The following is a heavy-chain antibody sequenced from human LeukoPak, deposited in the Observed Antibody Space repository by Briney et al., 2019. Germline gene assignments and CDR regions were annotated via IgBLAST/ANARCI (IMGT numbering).Heavy chain of an antibody. V-gene: IGHV1-2*02. Sequence: ASVKVSCKASGYTFTGYYMHWVRQAPGQGLEWMGWINPNSGGTNYAQKFQGRVTMTRDTSIITAYMELSRLRSDDTAVYYCARDYYDSSGYYYWFDPWGQGTLVTVSS. CDR2: INPNSGGT. J-gene: IGHJ5*02. D-gene: IGHD3-22*01. CDR1: GYTFTGYY. CDR3: ARDYYDSSGYYYWFDP.